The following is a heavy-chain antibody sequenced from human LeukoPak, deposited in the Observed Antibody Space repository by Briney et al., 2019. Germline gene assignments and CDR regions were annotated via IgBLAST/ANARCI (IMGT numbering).Heavy chain of an antibody. CDR2: ISASGGST. V-gene: IGHV3-23*01. CDR1: GFTFSSNV. CDR3: AKIGAVGNWYYDV. J-gene: IGHJ2*01. Sequence: SGGSLRLSCAASGFTFSSNVMTWARQAPGKGLEWVSGISASGGSTYYADSVKGRFTISRDNSKNTVYLQMNSLRTRDTATYYCAKIGAVGNWYYDVWGRGNLVTVSS. D-gene: IGHD1-1*01.